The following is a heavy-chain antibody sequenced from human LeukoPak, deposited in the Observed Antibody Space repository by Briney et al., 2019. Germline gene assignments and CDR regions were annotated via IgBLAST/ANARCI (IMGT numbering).Heavy chain of an antibody. CDR2: ISPTGSTT. D-gene: IGHD3-22*01. V-gene: IGHV3-74*01. CDR1: GFSFSGHW. J-gene: IGHJ3*02. Sequence: GGSLRLSCTASGFSFSGHWMHWARQLPGKGLVWVSRISPTGSTTSYADSVKGRFTISRDNSKNTLYLQMNSLRAEDTAVYYCAYDSSGEIAFVIWGQGTMVTVSS. CDR3: AYDSSGEIAFVI.